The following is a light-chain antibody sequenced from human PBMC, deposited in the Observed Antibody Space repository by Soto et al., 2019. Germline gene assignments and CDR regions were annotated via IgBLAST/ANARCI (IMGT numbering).Light chain of an antibody. CDR1: ESVSSIY. Sequence: NVLSHSPGTLSLSPGERATLSCRASESVSSIYVAWYQQKPGQAPTLLIYGASTRATGIPDRFSGSGSGTDFTLTIDRLEPEDFAVYYCQQFRNWPWTFGQGTKVDIK. CDR2: GAS. CDR3: QQFRNWPWT. J-gene: IGKJ1*01. V-gene: IGKV3-20*01.